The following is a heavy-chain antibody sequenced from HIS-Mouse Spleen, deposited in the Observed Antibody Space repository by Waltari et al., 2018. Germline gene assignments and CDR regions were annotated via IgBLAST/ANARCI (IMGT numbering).Heavy chain of an antibody. D-gene: IGHD6-13*01. CDR2: IYYSGST. J-gene: IGHJ2*01. CDR1: GGSISSSSYY. V-gene: IGHV4-39*07. CDR3: AREIPYSSSWYDWYFDL. Sequence: QLQLQESGPGLVKPSETLSLTCTVSGGSISSSSYYWGWIRQPPGKGLEWIGSIYYSGSTFSHPSLKSLVTISVDTSKNQFSLKLSSVTAADTAVYYCAREIPYSSSWYDWYFDLWGRGTLVTVSS.